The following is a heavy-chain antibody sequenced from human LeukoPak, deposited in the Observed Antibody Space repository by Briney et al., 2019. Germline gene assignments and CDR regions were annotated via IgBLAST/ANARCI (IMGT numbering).Heavy chain of an antibody. CDR1: GFTFSTYG. CDR2: ISYDGSNK. J-gene: IGHJ4*02. D-gene: IGHD6-13*01. Sequence: PGGSLRLSCAASGFTFSTYGMHWVRQAPGKGLEWVAVISYDGSNKYYADSVKGRFTISRDNSKNTLYLQMNSLTAEDTAVYYCAKSGTRSSWSPRVKTYLDYWGQGTLVTVSS. V-gene: IGHV3-30*18. CDR3: AKSGTRSSWSPRVKTYLDY.